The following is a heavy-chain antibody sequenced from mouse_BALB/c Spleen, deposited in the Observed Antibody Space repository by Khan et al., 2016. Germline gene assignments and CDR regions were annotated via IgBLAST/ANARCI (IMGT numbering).Heavy chain of an antibody. CDR1: GYTFTDYS. J-gene: IGHJ2*01. CDR2: INTETGEP. Sequence: QIQLVQSGPELKKPGETVKISCKASGYTFTDYSMHWVKQAPGKGLKWMGWINTETGEPTYADDFKGRFAFSLETSASTAYLQINNLKNEDTATYFCASRDYYYFYYFDYWGQGTTLTVSS. D-gene: IGHD1-1*01. CDR3: ASRDYYYFYYFDY. V-gene: IGHV9-2-1*01.